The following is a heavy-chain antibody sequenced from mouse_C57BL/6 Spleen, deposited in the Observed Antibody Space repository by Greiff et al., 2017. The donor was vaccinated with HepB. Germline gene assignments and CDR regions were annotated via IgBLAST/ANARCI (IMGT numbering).Heavy chain of an antibody. V-gene: IGHV7-3*01. CDR2: IRNKANGYTT. J-gene: IGHJ3*01. CDR1: GFTFTDYY. CDR3: ASGGYGSSSWFAY. D-gene: IGHD1-1*01. Sequence: EVQGVESGGGLVQPGGSLSLSCAASGFTFTDYYMSWVRQPPGKALEWMGFIRNKANGYTTEYSASVKGRFTISRDNSQSILYLQMNALRAEDSASFYCASGGYGSSSWFAYWGQGTLVTVSA.